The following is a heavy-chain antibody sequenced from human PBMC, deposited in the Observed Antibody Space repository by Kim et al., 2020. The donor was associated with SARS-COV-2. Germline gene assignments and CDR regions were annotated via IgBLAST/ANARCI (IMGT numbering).Heavy chain of an antibody. D-gene: IGHD6-6*01. Sequence: SLKRRAPISVDTSKNQFSLKLSSVTAADTAVYYCARLVGGTYYYYYYMDVWGKGTTVTVSS. CDR3: ARLVGGTYYYYYYMDV. V-gene: IGHV4-39*01. J-gene: IGHJ6*03.